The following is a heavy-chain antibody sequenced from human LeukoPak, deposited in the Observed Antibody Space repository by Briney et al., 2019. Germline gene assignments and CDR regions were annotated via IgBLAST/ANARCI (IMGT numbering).Heavy chain of an antibody. CDR2: INPSGGST. CDR3: ARPGIAAALAY. CDR1: GYTFTSYY. Sequence: ASVKVSXKASGYTFTSYYMHWVRQAPGQGLEWMGIINPSGGSTSYAQKFQGRVTMTRDTSTSTVYMELSSLRSEDTAVYYCARPGIAAALAYWGQGTLVTVSS. V-gene: IGHV1-46*03. J-gene: IGHJ4*02. D-gene: IGHD6-13*01.